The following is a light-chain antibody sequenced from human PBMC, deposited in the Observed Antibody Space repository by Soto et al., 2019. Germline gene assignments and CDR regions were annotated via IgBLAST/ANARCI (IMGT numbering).Light chain of an antibody. CDR2: GAS. Sequence: EIVLTQSPATLALSPGERATLSCRASQSVSSNLAWYQQKPGQAPRLRIHGASTRATGIPARLSGSGSGTDFTLTISRLEPEDFAVYYCQQYGSSGTFGQGTKVDIK. CDR1: QSVSSN. J-gene: IGKJ1*01. V-gene: IGKV3-20*01. CDR3: QQYGSSGT.